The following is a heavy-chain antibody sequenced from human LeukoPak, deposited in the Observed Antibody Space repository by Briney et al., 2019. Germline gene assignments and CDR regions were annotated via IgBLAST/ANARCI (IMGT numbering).Heavy chain of an antibody. CDR1: GGSISTYY. CDR3: ARTMGGYYLGYFDY. Sequence: SETLSLTCTVSGGSISTYYWHWIRQAPGKGLEWIGYIYHSGSTNYNPSLKSRVTISVDTSKNQFSLKLSSVTAADTAVYYCARTMGGYYLGYFDYWGQGTLATVSS. V-gene: IGHV4-59*08. CDR2: IYHSGST. J-gene: IGHJ4*02. D-gene: IGHD3-3*01.